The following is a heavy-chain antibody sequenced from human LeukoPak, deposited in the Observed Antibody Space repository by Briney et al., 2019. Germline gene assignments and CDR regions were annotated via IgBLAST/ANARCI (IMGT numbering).Heavy chain of an antibody. CDR1: GFSFTTYA. V-gene: IGHV3-30-3*02. Sequence: GGSLRLSCAASGFSFTTYAIHWLRQAPGKGPEWVARISYDGSDQFYADSVKGRFTISRDNSKNTLYLQMNSLRAEDTAVYYCAKSSFNSSSSSDYWGQGTLVTVSS. CDR3: AKSSFNSSSSSDY. D-gene: IGHD6-13*01. CDR2: ISYDGSDQ. J-gene: IGHJ4*02.